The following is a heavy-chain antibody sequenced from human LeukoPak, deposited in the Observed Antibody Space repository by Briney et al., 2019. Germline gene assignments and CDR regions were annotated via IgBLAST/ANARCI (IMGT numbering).Heavy chain of an antibody. Sequence: GASVKVSCKASGYTFTGYYMHWVRQAPGQGLEWMGWINPNSGGTNYAQKFQGRVTMTRDTSISTAYMELSGLRSDDTAVFYCARVSSNWDTYFHYWGQGSLVTVSS. CDR3: ARVSSNWDTYFHY. CDR2: INPNSGGT. CDR1: GYTFTGYY. J-gene: IGHJ4*02. D-gene: IGHD7-27*01. V-gene: IGHV1-2*02.